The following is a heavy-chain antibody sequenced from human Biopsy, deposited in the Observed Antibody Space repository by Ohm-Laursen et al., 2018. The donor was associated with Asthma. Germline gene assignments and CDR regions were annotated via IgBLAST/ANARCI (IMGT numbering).Heavy chain of an antibody. CDR1: GYTFINYA. D-gene: IGHD3-16*02. J-gene: IGHJ6*02. Sequence: GASVKVSCKASGYTFINYAIHWVRQAPGQRLEWMGWINAGNGNTKYSQKFQGRLTLTADVFTNTVHMELSSLRSDDTAVLYCAKARCYYYYCDMDVWGQGTTVTVSS. CDR2: INAGNGNT. V-gene: IGHV1-3*01. CDR3: AKARCYYYYCDMDV.